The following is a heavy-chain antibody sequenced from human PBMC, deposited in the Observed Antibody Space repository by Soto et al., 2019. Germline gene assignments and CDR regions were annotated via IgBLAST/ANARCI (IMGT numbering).Heavy chain of an antibody. V-gene: IGHV1-46*01. J-gene: IGHJ4*02. D-gene: IGHD6-13*01. CDR3: ASISSSWYVGDY. CDR1: EYTFTDYY. CDR2: INPSGGST. Sequence: ASVKVSCKSSEYTFTDYYIHWVRQAPGQGLEWIGLINPSGGSTSYAQKFQGRVTMTRDTSTSTVYMELSSLRSDDTAVYYCASISSSWYVGDYWGQGTLVTVSS.